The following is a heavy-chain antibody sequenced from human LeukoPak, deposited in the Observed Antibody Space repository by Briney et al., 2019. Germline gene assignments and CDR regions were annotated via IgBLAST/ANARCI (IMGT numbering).Heavy chain of an antibody. CDR1: GGSISSSNW. J-gene: IGHJ4*02. Sequence: PSETLSLTCAVSGGSISSSNWWSWVRQPPGKGLEWIGEIYHSGSTNYNPSLKSRVTISVDKSKNQFSLKLSSVTAADTAVYYCARGRGVPYYYDSSGYYPADYWGQGTLVTVSS. V-gene: IGHV4-4*02. CDR2: IYHSGST. CDR3: ARGRGVPYYYDSSGYYPADY. D-gene: IGHD3-22*01.